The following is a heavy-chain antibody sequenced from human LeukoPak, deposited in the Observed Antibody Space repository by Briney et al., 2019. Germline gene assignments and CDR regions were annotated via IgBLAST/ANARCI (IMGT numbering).Heavy chain of an antibody. CDR2: IYSGGST. D-gene: IGHD3-10*01. V-gene: IGHV3-53*01. CDR3: AARGALLGELSRDY. Sequence: GGSLRLSCAASGFTVSSNYMSWVRQAPGKGLEWVSVIYSGGSTYYADSVKGRFTISRDNSKNTLYLQMNSLRAEDTAVYYCAARGALLGELSRDYWGQGTLVTASS. CDR1: GFTVSSNY. J-gene: IGHJ4*02.